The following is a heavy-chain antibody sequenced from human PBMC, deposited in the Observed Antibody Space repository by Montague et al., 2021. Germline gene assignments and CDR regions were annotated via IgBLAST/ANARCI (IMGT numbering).Heavy chain of an antibody. CDR3: AREVAPGSGSNSVDY. CDR2: IWYDGSNK. CDR1: DFTFSTYA. Sequence: SLRLSCAASDFTFSTYAMYWVRQAPGKGLEWVAVIWYDGSNKFYADSVKGRFTISRDNSKNTLYLQMNNLRAEDTAMYYCAREVAPGSGSNSVDYWGQGTLVTVSS. D-gene: IGHD3-10*01. J-gene: IGHJ4*02. V-gene: IGHV3-33*01.